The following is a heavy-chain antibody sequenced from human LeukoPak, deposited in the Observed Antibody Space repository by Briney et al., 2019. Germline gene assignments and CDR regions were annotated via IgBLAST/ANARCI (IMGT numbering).Heavy chain of an antibody. CDR2: INYAARSR. CDR1: GFTFSLSW. Sequence: GGSLRLSCAASGFTFSLSWMHWVRQAPGKGLEWVSSINYAARSRTYAVSVKGRLTISRDNAENTLFLQMNSLRVEDSAIYSCVRGAGPGTPFDWGEGILVTVSS. D-gene: IGHD1-1*01. V-gene: IGHV3-74*01. J-gene: IGHJ1*01. CDR3: VRGAGPGTPFD.